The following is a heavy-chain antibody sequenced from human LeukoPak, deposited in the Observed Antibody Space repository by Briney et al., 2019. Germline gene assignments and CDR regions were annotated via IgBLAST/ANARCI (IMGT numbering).Heavy chain of an antibody. J-gene: IGHJ5*02. D-gene: IGHD3-3*01. CDR2: ISYDGSNK. Sequence: GGSLRLSCAASGFTFSSYAMHWVRQAPGKGLEWVAFISYDGSNKYYADSVKGRFTISRDNSKNTLYLQMNSLRAEDTAVYYCAREIRFLESNWFDPWGQGTLVTVSS. V-gene: IGHV3-30-3*01. CDR1: GFTFSSYA. CDR3: AREIRFLESNWFDP.